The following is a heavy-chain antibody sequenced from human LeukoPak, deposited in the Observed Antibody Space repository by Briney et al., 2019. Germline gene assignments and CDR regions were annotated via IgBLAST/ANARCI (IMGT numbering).Heavy chain of an antibody. CDR1: GGTFSSYA. CDR2: IIPILGIA. D-gene: IGHD2-15*01. Sequence: SVKVSCKASGGTFSSYAISWVRQAPGQGLEWMGRIIPILGIANYAQKFQGRVTITADKSTSTAYMELSSLRSEDTAVYYCARAVVVAGNWFDPWGQGTLVTVSS. J-gene: IGHJ5*02. CDR3: ARAVVVAGNWFDP. V-gene: IGHV1-69*04.